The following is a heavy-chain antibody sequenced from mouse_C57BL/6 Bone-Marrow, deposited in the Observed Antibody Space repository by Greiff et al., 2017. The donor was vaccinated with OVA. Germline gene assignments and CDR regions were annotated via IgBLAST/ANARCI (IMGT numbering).Heavy chain of an antibody. V-gene: IGHV1-20*01. Sequence: LVKPGDSVKISCKASGYSFTGYFMNWVMQSHGKSLEWIGRINPYNGDTFYNQKFKGKATLTVDKSSSTAHMELRSLTSEDSAVYYCASYYGSEYFDVWGTGTTVTVSS. D-gene: IGHD1-1*01. J-gene: IGHJ1*03. CDR1: GYSFTGYF. CDR3: ASYYGSEYFDV. CDR2: INPYNGDT.